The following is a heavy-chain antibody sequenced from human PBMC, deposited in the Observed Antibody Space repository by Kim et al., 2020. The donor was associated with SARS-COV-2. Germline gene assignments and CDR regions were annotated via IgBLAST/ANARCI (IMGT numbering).Heavy chain of an antibody. J-gene: IGHJ6*02. Sequence: GGSLRLSCAASGFSVSDYGVHWVRQVPGRGLEWVGRIRTNTNDYATAYGSSVKGRFTISRDDSKNMAYLQMNSLKIDDTAVYYCTRRDTGNDSHYFMFYGMDVWGRGTTVTVSS. CDR2: IRTNTNDYAT. CDR1: GFSVSDYG. D-gene: IGHD2-8*02. V-gene: IGHV3-73*01. CDR3: TRRDTGNDSHYFMFYGMDV.